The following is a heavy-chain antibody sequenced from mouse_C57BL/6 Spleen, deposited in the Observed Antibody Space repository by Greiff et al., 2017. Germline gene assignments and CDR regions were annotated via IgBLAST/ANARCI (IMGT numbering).Heavy chain of an antibody. CDR1: GYTFTSYW. J-gene: IGHJ2*01. CDR3: AGSSYLYYCDY. Sequence: QVHVKQPGAELVKPGASVKLSCKASGYTFTSYWMHWVKQRPGQGLEWIGMIHPNSGSTNYNEKFKSKATLTVDKSSSTAYMQLSSLTSEDSAVYYGAGSSYLYYCDYWGQGTTLTVSS. CDR2: IHPNSGST. V-gene: IGHV1-64*01. D-gene: IGHD1-1*01.